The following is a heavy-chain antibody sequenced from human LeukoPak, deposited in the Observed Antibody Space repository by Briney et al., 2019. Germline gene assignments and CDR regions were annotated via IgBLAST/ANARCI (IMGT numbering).Heavy chain of an antibody. CDR2: MNPNSGNT. CDR3: ALGRGYSGYDFDY. J-gene: IGHJ4*02. Sequence: GASVKVSCKASGYTFTSHDINWGRQATGQGLEWMGWMNPNSGNTGYAQKFQGRVTMTRNTSISTAYMELSSLRSEDTAVYYCALGRGYSGYDFDYWGQGTLVTVSS. V-gene: IGHV1-8*01. D-gene: IGHD5-12*01. CDR1: GYTFTSHD.